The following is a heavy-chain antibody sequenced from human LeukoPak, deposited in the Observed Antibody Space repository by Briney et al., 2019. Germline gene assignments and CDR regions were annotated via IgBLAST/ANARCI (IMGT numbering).Heavy chain of an antibody. Sequence: SETLSLTCAVYGGSFSGYYWSWIRQPTGKGLEWIGEINHSGSTNYNPSLKSRVTISVDASKNQFSLKLRPVTAADTAVYYCARCMGSYSDAFDIWGQGTMVTVSS. CDR2: INHSGST. J-gene: IGHJ3*02. V-gene: IGHV4-34*01. D-gene: IGHD3-10*01. CDR3: ARCMGSYSDAFDI. CDR1: GGSFSGYY.